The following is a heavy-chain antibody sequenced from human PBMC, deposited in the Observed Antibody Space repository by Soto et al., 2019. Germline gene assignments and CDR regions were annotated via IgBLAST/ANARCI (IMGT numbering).Heavy chain of an antibody. Sequence: GESLKISCKGSGYSFTSYWISWVRQMPGKGLEWMGRIDPSDSYTNYSPSFQGHVTISADKSISTAYLQWSSLKASDTAMYYCARHPPDYNYYYYYGMDVWGQGTTVTVSS. D-gene: IGHD1-20*01. J-gene: IGHJ6*02. V-gene: IGHV5-10-1*01. CDR1: GYSFTSYW. CDR3: ARHPPDYNYYYYYGMDV. CDR2: IDPSDSYT.